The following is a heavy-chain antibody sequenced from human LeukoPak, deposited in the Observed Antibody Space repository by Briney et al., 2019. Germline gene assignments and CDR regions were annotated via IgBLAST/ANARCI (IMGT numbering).Heavy chain of an antibody. J-gene: IGHJ4*02. Sequence: SETLSLTCTVSGGSFNNTLFYWVWLRQPPGKGMEWIGNVYYDGIKYSSPSIKSGVATYVVTSKNQFSVRVNAVAAEDTAVYYCARILRWCRYWGQGIMVTVSS. V-gene: IGHV4-39*07. CDR3: ARILRWCRY. CDR1: GGSFNNTLFY. D-gene: IGHD4/OR15-4a*01. CDR2: VYYDGIK.